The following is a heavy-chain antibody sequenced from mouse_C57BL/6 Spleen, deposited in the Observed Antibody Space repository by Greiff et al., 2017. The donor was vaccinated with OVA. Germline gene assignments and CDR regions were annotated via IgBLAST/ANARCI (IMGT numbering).Heavy chain of an antibody. V-gene: IGHV5-12*01. Sequence: EVKLVESGGGLVQPGGSLKLSCAASGFTFSDYYMYWVRQTPEKRLEWVAYISNGGGSTYYPDTVKGRFTISRDNAKNTLYLQMSRLKSEDTAMYYCARLEGRVYYAMDYWGQGTSVTVSS. CDR3: ARLEGRVYYAMDY. CDR2: ISNGGGST. J-gene: IGHJ4*01. CDR1: GFTFSDYY.